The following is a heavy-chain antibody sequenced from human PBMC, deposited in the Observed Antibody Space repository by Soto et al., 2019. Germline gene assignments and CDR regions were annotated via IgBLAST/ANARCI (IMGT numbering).Heavy chain of an antibody. V-gene: IGHV3-23*01. CDR2: LSSGGGST. D-gene: IGHD3-22*01. CDR1: GFTFSSCA. J-gene: IGHJ5*02. CDR3: VRSTMIVVAPRLGP. Sequence: GGSLRLSCAASGFTFSSCAMSWVRQAPGRGLEWVSGLSSGGGSTYYADSVKGRFTISRDTSTSTAYMELRSLRSDDTAVYYCVRSTMIVVAPRLGPWGQGTLVTVSS.